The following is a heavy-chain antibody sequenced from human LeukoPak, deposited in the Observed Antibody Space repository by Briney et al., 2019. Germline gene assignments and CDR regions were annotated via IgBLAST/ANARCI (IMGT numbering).Heavy chain of an antibody. CDR2: INPNSGGT. Sequence: ASVKVSCKASGYTFTGYYMHWVRQAPGQGLEWMGWINPNSGGTNYAQKFQGRVTMTRDTSISTAYVELSRLRSDDTAVYYCARANGDYYYYMDVWGKGTTVTVSS. V-gene: IGHV1-2*02. CDR3: ARANGDYYYYMDV. CDR1: GYTFTGYY. D-gene: IGHD2-8*01. J-gene: IGHJ6*03.